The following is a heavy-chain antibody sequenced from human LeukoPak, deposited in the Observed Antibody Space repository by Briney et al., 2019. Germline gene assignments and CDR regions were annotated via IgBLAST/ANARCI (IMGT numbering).Heavy chain of an antibody. J-gene: IGHJ4*02. CDR2: INPSGGST. Sequence: ASVKVSCKASGYTFTIYYMHWVRQAPGRGREWMGIINPSGGSTSYAQKFQGRVTMTTDMSPSTVYMELSSLRSEDTAVYYCARDWSRSRREDFDYWGQGTLVTVSS. CDR3: ARDWSRSRREDFDY. V-gene: IGHV1-46*01. CDR1: GYTFTIYY. D-gene: IGHD1-26*01.